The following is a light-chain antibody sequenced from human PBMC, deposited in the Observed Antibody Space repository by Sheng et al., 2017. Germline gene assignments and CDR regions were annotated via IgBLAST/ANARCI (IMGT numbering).Light chain of an antibody. J-gene: IGKJ3*01. V-gene: IGKV1-33*01. Sequence: DIQMTQSPSSLSASVGDRVTITCQASQDISNYLNWYQQKPGKAPQLLIYGTSNLETGVPSRFSGSGSGTDFTFTISSLQPEDIATYYCQQYDDLPLTFGPGTKVDIK. CDR3: QQYDDLPLT. CDR1: QDISNY. CDR2: GTS.